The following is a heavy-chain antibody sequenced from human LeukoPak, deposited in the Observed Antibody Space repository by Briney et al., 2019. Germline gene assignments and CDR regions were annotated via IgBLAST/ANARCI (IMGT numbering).Heavy chain of an antibody. CDR3: ARGYSGYDYYYYYYMDV. J-gene: IGHJ6*03. D-gene: IGHD5-12*01. Sequence: ASVKVSCKASGYTFTSYDINWVRQATGQGLEWMGWMNPNSGNTGYAQKFQGRVTMTRNTSISTAYMELSSLRSEDTAVYYCARGYSGYDYYYYYYMDVWSKGTTVTVSS. CDR1: GYTFTSYD. CDR2: MNPNSGNT. V-gene: IGHV1-8*01.